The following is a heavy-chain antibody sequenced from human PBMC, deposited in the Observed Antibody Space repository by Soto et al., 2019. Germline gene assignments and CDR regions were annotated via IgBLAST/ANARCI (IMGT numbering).Heavy chain of an antibody. CDR3: ARDPGFSCSSTSCYTAGYYGMDV. V-gene: IGHV4-31*03. J-gene: IGHJ6*02. Sequence: TLSRTCTVSGGSISSGDYYWSWILQHPGKGLEWIGYIYYGGSTYYNPSLKSRVTISVDTSKNQFSLKLSSVTAADTAVYYCARDPGFSCSSTSCYTAGYYGMDVWGQGTTVSVS. CDR1: GGSISSGDYY. D-gene: IGHD2-2*02. CDR2: IYYGGST.